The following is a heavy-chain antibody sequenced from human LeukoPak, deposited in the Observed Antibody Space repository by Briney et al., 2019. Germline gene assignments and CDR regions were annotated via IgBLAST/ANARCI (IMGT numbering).Heavy chain of an antibody. J-gene: IGHJ2*01. CDR3: ARHDYGDYDWYFDL. Sequence: PGGSLRLSCAASGFTFNSYSMNWVRQTPGKGLEWVSSISGGSGYIYYADSVKGRFTISRDNAKSSLYLQMNSLRAEDTAVYYRARHDYGDYDWYFDLWGRGTLVTVSS. CDR2: ISGGSGYI. CDR1: GFTFNSYS. D-gene: IGHD4-17*01. V-gene: IGHV3-21*01.